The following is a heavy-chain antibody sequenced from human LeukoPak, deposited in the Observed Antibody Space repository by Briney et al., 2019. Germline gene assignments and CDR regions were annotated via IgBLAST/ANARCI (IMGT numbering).Heavy chain of an antibody. CDR1: GGSIRNYY. J-gene: IGHJ4*02. V-gene: IGHV4-4*07. CDR3: ARADYSYVSY. D-gene: IGHD5-18*01. CDR2: IYPSGST. Sequence: PSETLSLTCTVSGGSIRNYYWSWIRHPAGKGLEWIGRIYPSGSTNYNPSLESRVTMSVDTSKNQFSLKLSSVTAADTAVYYCARADYSYVSYWGQGTLVTVSS.